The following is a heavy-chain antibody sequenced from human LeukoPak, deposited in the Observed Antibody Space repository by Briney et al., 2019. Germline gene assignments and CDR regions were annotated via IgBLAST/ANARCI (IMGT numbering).Heavy chain of an antibody. Sequence: ASVKVSCKTSGGTFSSYTISWVRQAPGQGLEWMGWISAYNGNTNYAQKLQGRVTMTTDTSTSTAYMELRSLRSDDTAVYYCARDAWFGEFDFGPLYYYYYMDVWGKGTTVTISS. CDR3: ARDAWFGEFDFGPLYYYYYMDV. CDR1: GGTFSSYT. D-gene: IGHD3-10*01. V-gene: IGHV1-18*01. J-gene: IGHJ6*03. CDR2: ISAYNGNT.